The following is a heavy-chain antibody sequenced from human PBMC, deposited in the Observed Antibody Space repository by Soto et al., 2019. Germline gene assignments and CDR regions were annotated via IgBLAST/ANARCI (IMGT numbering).Heavy chain of an antibody. Sequence: WGSLRLSCAVSGLTVSRTQMSWVRQAPGKGLQWVSVIYIAGSTYYSNAVKGRFTISRDISENKIFLELNGLTVDDTAVYYCARAREPEYSSSIFFDYWGRGTVVTVSS. J-gene: IGHJ4*01. D-gene: IGHD6-6*01. CDR3: ARAREPEYSSSIFFDY. V-gene: IGHV3-53*01. CDR2: IYIAGST. CDR1: GLTVSRTQ.